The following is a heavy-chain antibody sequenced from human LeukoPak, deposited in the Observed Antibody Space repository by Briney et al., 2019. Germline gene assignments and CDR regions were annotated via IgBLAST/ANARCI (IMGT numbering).Heavy chain of an antibody. V-gene: IGHV3-7*01. CDR3: ARDVTYYYDSSGYRLNY. CDR2: IKQDGSEK. CDR1: GFTFSSYW. J-gene: IGHJ4*02. D-gene: IGHD3-22*01. Sequence: GGSLGLSCAASGFTFSSYWISWVRQAPGKGLEWVANIKQDGSEKYYVDSVKGRFTISRDNAKNSLYLQMNSLGAEDTAVYYCARDVTYYYDSSGYRLNYWGQGTLVTVSS.